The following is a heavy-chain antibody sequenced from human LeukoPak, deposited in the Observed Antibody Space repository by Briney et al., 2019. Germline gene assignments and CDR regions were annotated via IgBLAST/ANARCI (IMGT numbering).Heavy chain of an antibody. CDR3: ARGGGYCSSTSCYADYGMDV. D-gene: IGHD2-2*01. Sequence: SEPLPLTCTVAGASISSYYWSWLRPPPGKGLEFGEYLYYSGSTNYNPSLKSRVTISVDTSKNQFSLKLSSVTAADTAVYYCARGGGYCSSTSCYADYGMDVWGQGTTVTVSS. J-gene: IGHJ6*02. CDR1: GASISSYY. CDR2: LYYSGST. V-gene: IGHV4-59*01.